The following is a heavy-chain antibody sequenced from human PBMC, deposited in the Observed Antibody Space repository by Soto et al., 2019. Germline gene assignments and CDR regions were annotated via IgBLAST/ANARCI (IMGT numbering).Heavy chain of an antibody. J-gene: IGHJ4*02. CDR2: ISGSGGST. CDR1: GFTFSSYA. Sequence: GGSLRLSCAASGFTFSSYAMSWVRQAPGKGLEWVSAISGSGGSTYYADSVKGRFTISRDNSKNTLYLQMNSLRAEDTAVYYCAKGLLGGDYVAWPTYYFDYWGQGTLVTVSS. D-gene: IGHD4-17*01. CDR3: AKGLLGGDYVAWPTYYFDY. V-gene: IGHV3-23*01.